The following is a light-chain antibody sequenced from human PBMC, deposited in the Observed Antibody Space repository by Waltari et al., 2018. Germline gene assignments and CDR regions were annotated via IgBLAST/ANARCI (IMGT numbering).Light chain of an antibody. J-gene: IGLJ1*01. CDR1: SSDVGSYPL. V-gene: IGLV2-23*02. Sequence: SALTQPASVSGSPGQSITISCTEISSDVGSYPLLSWYQRHPGGAPKLLIYEVSKRPSGVSSRFSGAKSGKTASLTFSGLQAEDEAEDDCCAFAGRGLYVFGTGTRVTVL. CDR3: CAFAGRGLYV. CDR2: EVS.